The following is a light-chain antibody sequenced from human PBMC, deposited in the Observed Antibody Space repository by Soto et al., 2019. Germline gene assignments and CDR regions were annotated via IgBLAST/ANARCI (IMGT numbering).Light chain of an antibody. CDR3: QQYDSSPRT. CDR1: QSVSSRS. CDR2: GAS. Sequence: PGERAPLSCMASQSVSSRSLAWYQQKPGQAPRLLISGASSRAADIPDRFSGSGSGTDFTLTINRLEPEDFAVYYCQQYDSSPRTFGQGTKVDIK. V-gene: IGKV3-20*01. J-gene: IGKJ1*01.